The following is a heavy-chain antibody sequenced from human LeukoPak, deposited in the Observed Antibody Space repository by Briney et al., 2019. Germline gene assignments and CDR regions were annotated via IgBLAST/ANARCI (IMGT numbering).Heavy chain of an antibody. J-gene: IGHJ4*02. CDR2: ISYDGSNK. CDR3: ASARGSSGYYPDY. Sequence: GRSLRLSCAASGFTFSSYAMHWVRQAPGKGLEWGAVISYDGSNKYYADSVKGRFTISRDNSKHTLYLQMNSLRAEDTAVYYCASARGSSGYYPDYWGQGTLVTVSS. D-gene: IGHD3-22*01. CDR1: GFTFSSYA. V-gene: IGHV3-30-3*01.